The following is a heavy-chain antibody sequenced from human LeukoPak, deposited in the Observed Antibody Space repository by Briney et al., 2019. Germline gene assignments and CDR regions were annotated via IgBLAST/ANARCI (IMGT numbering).Heavy chain of an antibody. Sequence: PGGSLRLSCAASGFTFSSYSMNWVRQAPGKGLEWVSSISSSSSYIYYADSVKGRFTISRDNAKNSLYLQMNSLRAEDTAVYYCARASVDDSSGYYYGYWGQGTLVTVSS. V-gene: IGHV3-21*01. CDR1: GFTFSSYS. D-gene: IGHD3-22*01. CDR3: ARASVDDSSGYYYGY. J-gene: IGHJ4*02. CDR2: ISSSSSYI.